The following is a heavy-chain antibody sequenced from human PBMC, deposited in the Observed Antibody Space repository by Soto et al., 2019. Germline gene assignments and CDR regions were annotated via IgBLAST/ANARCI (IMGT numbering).Heavy chain of an antibody. CDR1: GFTFSSYA. J-gene: IGHJ6*02. CDR3: ARGQSPRDTAMAYGMDV. CDR2: ISYDGSNK. Sequence: QVQLVDSGGGVVQPGRSLRLSYAASGFTFSSYAMHWVRQAPGKGLEWVAVISYDGSNKYYADSVKGRFTISRDNSKNTLYLKMNSLRAEDTAVYYCARGQSPRDTAMAYGMDVWVQGTTVTVSS. D-gene: IGHD5-18*01. V-gene: IGHV3-30-3*01.